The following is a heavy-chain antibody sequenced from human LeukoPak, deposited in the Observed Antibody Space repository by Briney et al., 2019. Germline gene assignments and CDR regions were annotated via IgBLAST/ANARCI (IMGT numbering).Heavy chain of an antibody. Sequence: PGGSLRLSCAASGFTFSSYAMSWVRQAPGKGLEWVSAISGSGGSTYYADSVRGRFTISRDNSKNTLYLQMNGLRAEDTAVYYCAKDGKYYDFWSGYYSRSYYYYMDVWGKGTTVTVSS. D-gene: IGHD3-3*01. J-gene: IGHJ6*03. CDR3: AKDGKYYDFWSGYYSRSYYYYMDV. CDR1: GFTFSSYA. CDR2: ISGSGGST. V-gene: IGHV3-23*01.